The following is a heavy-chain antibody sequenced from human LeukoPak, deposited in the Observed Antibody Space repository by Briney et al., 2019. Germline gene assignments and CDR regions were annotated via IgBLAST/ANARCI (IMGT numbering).Heavy chain of an antibody. Sequence: AGGSLRLSCAASGFTLSNHWMIWVRQAPGKGLEWVSYISSSGSTIYYADSVKGRFTISRDNAKNSLYLQMNSLRAEDTAVYYCARGSPMITFGGVMGLFYYWGQGTLVTVSS. D-gene: IGHD3-16*01. CDR3: ARGSPMITFGGVMGLFYY. CDR1: GFTLSNHW. CDR2: ISSSGSTI. V-gene: IGHV3-11*04. J-gene: IGHJ4*02.